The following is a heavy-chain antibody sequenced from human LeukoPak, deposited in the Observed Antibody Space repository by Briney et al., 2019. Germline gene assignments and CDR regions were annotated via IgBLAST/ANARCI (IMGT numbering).Heavy chain of an antibody. Sequence: GGSLRLSCAASGVTFSSYWMHWVRQAPGQGLVWVSRINSDGSSTSYADSVKGRFTISRDNAKNTLYLQMNSLRAEDTAVYYCARVLVAAAPDYWGQGTLVTVSS. CDR3: ARVLVAAAPDY. CDR2: INSDGSST. J-gene: IGHJ4*02. D-gene: IGHD6-13*01. CDR1: GVTFSSYW. V-gene: IGHV3-74*01.